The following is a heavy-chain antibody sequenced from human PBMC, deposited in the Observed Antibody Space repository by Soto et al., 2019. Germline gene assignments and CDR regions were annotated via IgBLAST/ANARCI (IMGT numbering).Heavy chain of an antibody. J-gene: IGHJ6*04. CDR3: ASISMVRGVIISVIRGMDV. Sequence: SETLSLTCTVSGGSISSGDYYWSWIRQPPGKGLEWIGYIYYSGSTYYNPSLKSRVTISVDTSKNQFSLKLSSVTAADTAVYYCASISMVRGVIISVIRGMDVWGKGTTVTVSS. CDR2: IYYSGST. V-gene: IGHV4-30-4*01. CDR1: GGSISSGDYY. D-gene: IGHD3-10*01.